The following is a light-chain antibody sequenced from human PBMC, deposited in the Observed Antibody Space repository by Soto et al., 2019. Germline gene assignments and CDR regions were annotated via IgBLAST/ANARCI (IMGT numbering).Light chain of an antibody. Sequence: QSALTQPASVSGSPGQSITISCTGTSSDVGGYNFVSWYQQYPGKAPKLMIYEVSNRPSGVSNRFSGPKSGNTASLTISGLQAEDESDYYCSSYTGSSTRYVFGTGTKVTVL. V-gene: IGLV2-14*01. CDR3: SSYTGSSTRYV. J-gene: IGLJ1*01. CDR1: SSDVGGYNF. CDR2: EVS.